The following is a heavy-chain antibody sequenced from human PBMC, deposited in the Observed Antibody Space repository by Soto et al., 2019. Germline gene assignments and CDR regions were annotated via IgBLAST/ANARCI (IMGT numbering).Heavy chain of an antibody. Sequence: ASVKVSCKASGYTFTSYDINWVRQATGQGLEWMGWMNPNSGNTGYAQKFQGRVTMTRNTSISTAYMKLSSLRSEDTAVYYCARVGATTPNAFDIWGQGTMVTVSS. CDR2: MNPNSGNT. CDR3: ARVGATTPNAFDI. CDR1: GYTFTSYD. J-gene: IGHJ3*02. D-gene: IGHD1-26*01. V-gene: IGHV1-8*01.